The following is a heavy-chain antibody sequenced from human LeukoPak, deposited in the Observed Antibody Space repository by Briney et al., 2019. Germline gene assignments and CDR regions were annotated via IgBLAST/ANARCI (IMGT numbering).Heavy chain of an antibody. V-gene: IGHV4-39*01. J-gene: IGHJ4*02. CDR2: IYYSGST. D-gene: IGHD6-19*01. CDR1: GGSISSSSYY. Sequence: SETLSLTCTVSGGSISSSSYYWGWLRQPPGKGLEWIGSIYYSGSTYYNPSLKSRVTMSVDTSKNQFSLKLSSVTAADTAVYYCARHRGSSGWQYYFDYWGQGTLVTVSS. CDR3: ARHRGSSGWQYYFDY.